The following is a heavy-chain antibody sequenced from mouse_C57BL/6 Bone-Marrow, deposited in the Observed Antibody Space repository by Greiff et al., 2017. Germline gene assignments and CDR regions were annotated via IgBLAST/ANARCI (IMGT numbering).Heavy chain of an antibody. Sequence: VQLQQSGAELVKPGASVKLSCKASGYTFTNYWMHWVKQRPGQGLEWIGMMYPNGGSPDYNEKFKGEATLSVDKSSRTAYMELSSLTSEDSAVYYCARSYDYDDYTMDYGGQGTSITVSS. CDR1: GYTFTNYW. D-gene: IGHD2-4*01. J-gene: IGHJ4*01. V-gene: IGHV1-64*01. CDR2: MYPNGGSP. CDR3: ARSYDYDDYTMDY.